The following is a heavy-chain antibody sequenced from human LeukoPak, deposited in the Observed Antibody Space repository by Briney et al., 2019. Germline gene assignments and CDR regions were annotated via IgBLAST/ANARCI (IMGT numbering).Heavy chain of an antibody. CDR2: TYYRSKWYT. J-gene: IGHJ4*02. D-gene: IGHD4-11*01. CDR3: ARDKDYSIDH. CDR1: GDSVSSNSAA. Sequence: SQTLSLTCAISGDSVSSNSAAWNRIRQSPSRGLEWLGRTYYRSKWYTDYAVSATSRIAINPDTSKNQFSLQLNSVTPEDTAVYYCARDKDYSIDHWGQGTLVTVSS. V-gene: IGHV6-1*01.